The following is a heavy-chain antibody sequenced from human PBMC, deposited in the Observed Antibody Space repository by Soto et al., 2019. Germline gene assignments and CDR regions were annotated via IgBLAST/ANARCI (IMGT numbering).Heavy chain of an antibody. D-gene: IGHD3-16*02. J-gene: IGHJ4*02. CDR1: GGSISSSSYY. V-gene: IGHV4-39*01. CDR2: IYYSGST. CDR3: ARTGVANFIVV. Sequence: SETLSLTCTVSGGSISSSSYYWGWIRQPPGKGLEWIGSIYYSGSTYYNPSLKSRVTISVDTSKNQFSLKLSSVTAADTAVYYCARTGVANFIVVWGQGTLVTVSS.